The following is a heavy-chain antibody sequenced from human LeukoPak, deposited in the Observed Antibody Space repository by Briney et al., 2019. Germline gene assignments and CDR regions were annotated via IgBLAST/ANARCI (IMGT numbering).Heavy chain of an antibody. CDR1: GGSISCSYYY. V-gene: IGHV4-39*01. CDR3: ARHEDRNWYFDH. Sequence: PSETLSLTCTVSGGSISCSYYYWGWIRQPPGKGLEWIGTIYYSGSTYYNPSLKSRVTISVDTSKNQSSLKLSSVTAPDTAVYYCARHEDRNWYFDHWGQGTLVTVSS. CDR2: IYYSGST. D-gene: IGHD1-1*01. J-gene: IGHJ4*02.